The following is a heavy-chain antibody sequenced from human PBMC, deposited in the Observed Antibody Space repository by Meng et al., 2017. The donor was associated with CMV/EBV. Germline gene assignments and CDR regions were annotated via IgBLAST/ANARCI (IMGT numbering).Heavy chain of an antibody. D-gene: IGHD1-7*01. CDR2: IIPIFGTA. Sequence: SVKVSCKASGGTFSSYAISWVRQAPGQGLEWMGGIIPIFGTANYAQKFQGRVTITTDESTSTAYMELSSLRSEDTAVYYCARKRYNWNYSIAPYYYYGMDVWGQGTTVTVSS. V-gene: IGHV1-69*05. CDR3: ARKRYNWNYSIAPYYYYGMDV. CDR1: GGTFSSYA. J-gene: IGHJ6*02.